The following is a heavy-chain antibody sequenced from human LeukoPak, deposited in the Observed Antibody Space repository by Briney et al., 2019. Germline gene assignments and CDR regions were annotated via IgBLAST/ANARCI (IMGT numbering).Heavy chain of an antibody. D-gene: IGHD6-13*01. CDR3: ARARHPLFSAAGIDY. Sequence: GGSLRLSCAASGFTFSSYAMHWVRQAPGKGLEWVAVISYDGSNKYYADSVKGRFTISRDNSKNTLYLQMNSLRAEDTAVYYCARARHPLFSAAGIDYWGQGTLVTVSS. V-gene: IGHV3-30-3*01. CDR2: ISYDGSNK. CDR1: GFTFSSYA. J-gene: IGHJ4*02.